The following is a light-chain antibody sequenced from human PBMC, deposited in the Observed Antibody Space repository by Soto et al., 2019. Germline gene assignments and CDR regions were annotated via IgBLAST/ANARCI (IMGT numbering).Light chain of an antibody. CDR1: QGISSW. J-gene: IGKJ1*01. CDR3: QQYGSSPQT. V-gene: IGKV1-12*01. Sequence: DIQMTQSPSSVSASVGDRVTITCRASQGISSWLAWYQQKPGKAPKLLTYAASSLQSGVPSRFSGSGSGTDFTLTISRLEPEDFAVYYCQQYGSSPQTFGQGTKVDIK. CDR2: AAS.